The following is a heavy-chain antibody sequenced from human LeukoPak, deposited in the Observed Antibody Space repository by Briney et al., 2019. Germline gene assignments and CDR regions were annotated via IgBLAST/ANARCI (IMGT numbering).Heavy chain of an antibody. CDR2: INHSGST. Sequence: SETLSLTCAVYGGSFSGYYWSWVRQPPGKGLEWIGEINHSGSTNYNPSLKSRVTISVDTSKNQFSLKLSSVTAADTAVYYCARGRIRHGYFQHWGQGTLVTVSS. D-gene: IGHD3-3*02. CDR3: ARGRIRHGYFQH. J-gene: IGHJ1*01. V-gene: IGHV4-34*01. CDR1: GGSFSGYY.